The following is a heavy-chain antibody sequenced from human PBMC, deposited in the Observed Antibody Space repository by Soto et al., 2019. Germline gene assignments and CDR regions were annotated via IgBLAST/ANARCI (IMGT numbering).Heavy chain of an antibody. Sequence: QVQLVESGGGVVQPERSLRLSCAASGFTFSRQAMHWVRQAPGRGLEWVAVIWYHGIDKYYADSVKGRFTISRDNYKNTVYLQMNSLRGEDTAVYYCATGFLGLCTGGNCPLDYGGQGTLVTVSS. J-gene: IGHJ4*02. CDR2: IWYHGIDK. CDR3: ATGFLGLCTGGNCPLDY. V-gene: IGHV3-33*01. CDR1: GFTFSRQA. D-gene: IGHD2-15*01.